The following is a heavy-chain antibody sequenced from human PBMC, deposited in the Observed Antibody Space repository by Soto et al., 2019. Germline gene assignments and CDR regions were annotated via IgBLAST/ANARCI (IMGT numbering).Heavy chain of an antibody. CDR3: AKDQNSRCGESHDGMAV. CDR2: ISGSGGST. Sequence: GVSLRLSCAASGFTFSSYAMSWVRQAPGKGLEWVSAISGSGGSTYYADSVKGRFTIPRDNSKNTLYLQMNSLRAEDTAVYYCAKDQNSRCGESHDGMAVWGQGTTVTVYS. CDR1: GFTFSSYA. D-gene: IGHD3-10*01. V-gene: IGHV3-23*01. J-gene: IGHJ6*02.